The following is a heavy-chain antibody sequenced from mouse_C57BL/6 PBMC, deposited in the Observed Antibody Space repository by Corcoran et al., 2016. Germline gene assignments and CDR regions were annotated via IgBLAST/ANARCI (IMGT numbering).Heavy chain of an antibody. V-gene: IGHV9-3*01. CDR1: GYTFTTYG. Sequence: QIQLVQSGPELKKPGETVKISCKASGYTFTTYGMSWVKQAPGKGLKWMGWINTYSGVPTYADDFKGRFAFSLETSASTAYLQINNLKNEDTATYFCARSVYDGEWYFDVWGTATTVTVSS. J-gene: IGHJ1*03. CDR3: ARSVYDGEWYFDV. D-gene: IGHD1-1*01. CDR2: INTYSGVP.